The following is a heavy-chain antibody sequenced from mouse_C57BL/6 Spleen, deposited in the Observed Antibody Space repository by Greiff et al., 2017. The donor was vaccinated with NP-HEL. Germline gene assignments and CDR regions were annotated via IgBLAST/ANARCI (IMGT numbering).Heavy chain of an antibody. V-gene: IGHV3-6*01. Sequence: EVKLMESGPGLVKPSQSLSLTCSVTGYSITSGYYWNWIRQFPGNKLEWMGYISYDGSNNYNPSLKNRISITRDTSKNQFFLKLNSVTTEDTATYYCAFITTVVATEYFDYWGQGTTLTVSS. CDR1: GYSITSGYY. D-gene: IGHD1-1*01. J-gene: IGHJ2*01. CDR2: ISYDGSN. CDR3: AFITTVVATEYFDY.